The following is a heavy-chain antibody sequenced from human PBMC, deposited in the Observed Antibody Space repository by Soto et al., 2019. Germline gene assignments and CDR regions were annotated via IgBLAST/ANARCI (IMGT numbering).Heavy chain of an antibody. CDR2: IYYSGST. CDR3: ARLPTYYDILTGYYKIYYYGMDV. V-gene: IGHV4-59*08. D-gene: IGHD3-9*01. J-gene: IGHJ6*02. CDR1: GGSISSYY. Sequence: SETMSLTCTVSGGSISSYYWSWIRQPPGKGLEWIGYIYYSGSTNCNPSLKSRVTISVDTSKNQFSLKLSSVTAADTAVYYCARLPTYYDILTGYYKIYYYGMDVWGQGTTVTVSS.